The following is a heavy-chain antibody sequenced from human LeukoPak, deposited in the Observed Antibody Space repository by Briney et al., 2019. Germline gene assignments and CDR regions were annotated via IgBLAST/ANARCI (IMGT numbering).Heavy chain of an antibody. Sequence: ASVKVSCKASGHTFTGYYMHWVRQAPGQGLEWMGWINPNSGGTNYAQKFQGRVTMTRDTSISTAYMELSRLRSDDTAVYYCARSRALFGSGSYYNYWGQGTLVTVSS. CDR1: GHTFTGYY. CDR2: INPNSGGT. J-gene: IGHJ4*02. V-gene: IGHV1-2*02. D-gene: IGHD3-10*01. CDR3: ARSRALFGSGSYYNY.